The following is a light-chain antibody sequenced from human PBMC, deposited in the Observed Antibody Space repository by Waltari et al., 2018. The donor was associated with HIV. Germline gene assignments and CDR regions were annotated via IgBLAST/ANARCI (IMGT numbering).Light chain of an antibody. V-gene: IGLV4-69*01. CDR2: LNSDGSH. CDR1: SGHSSYD. J-gene: IGLJ3*02. Sequence: QLVLTQSPSASASLGASVKPTCTLSSGHSSYDIAWHQQQPEKGPRYLMNLNSDGSHSKGDGIPDRFSGSSSGAERYLTISTLQSEDEADYYCQTWGTGILVFGGGTKLTVL. CDR3: QTWGTGILV.